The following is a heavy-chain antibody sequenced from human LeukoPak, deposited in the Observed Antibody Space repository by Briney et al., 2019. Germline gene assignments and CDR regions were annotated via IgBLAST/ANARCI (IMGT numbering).Heavy chain of an antibody. V-gene: IGHV3-64D*06. Sequence: AGGSLRLSCATSGFTFSSYAMHWVRQAPGKGLEYVSSISSNGGSTYYADSAKGRFTISRDNSKNTLFLQMSSLRTEDTAVYYCASPYSGYDYNFDHWGQGTLVTVSS. CDR3: ASPYSGYDYNFDH. CDR2: ISSNGGST. CDR1: GFTFSSYA. J-gene: IGHJ4*02. D-gene: IGHD5-12*01.